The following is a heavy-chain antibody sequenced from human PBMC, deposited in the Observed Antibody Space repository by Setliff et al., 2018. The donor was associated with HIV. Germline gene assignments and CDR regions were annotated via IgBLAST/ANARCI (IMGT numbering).Heavy chain of an antibody. CDR2: ISVYNGNT. CDR3: ARDLFTVPSREGYDY. D-gene: IGHD1-26*01. V-gene: IGHV1-18*01. CDR1: GYSFSSYG. Sequence: ASVKVSCKASGYSFSSYGVSWVRQAPGQGLEWMGWISVYNGNTNYAQKLQNRVTMTTDTSTSTAYMELRSLRSDDTAVYYCARDLFTVPSREGYDYWGQGTLVTVSS. J-gene: IGHJ4*02.